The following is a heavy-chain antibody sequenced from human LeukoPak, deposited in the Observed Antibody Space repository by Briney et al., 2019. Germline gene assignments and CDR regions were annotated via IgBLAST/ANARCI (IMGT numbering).Heavy chain of an antibody. D-gene: IGHD1-1*01. CDR2: ISYGGNNE. CDR1: GFTFDNYA. Sequence: GRSLRLSCAASGFTFDNYAMHWVRQAPAKGLEWVAVISYGGNNEFYANSVKGRFTISRDNSKNTVYLQMNSPRAEDTAVYYCAKGISAHDPTGYWGQGTLVTVSS. CDR3: AKGISAHDPTGY. V-gene: IGHV3-30-3*01. J-gene: IGHJ4*02.